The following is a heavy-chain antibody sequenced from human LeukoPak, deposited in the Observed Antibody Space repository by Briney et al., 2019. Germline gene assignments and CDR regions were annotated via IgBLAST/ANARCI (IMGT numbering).Heavy chain of an antibody. CDR2: ISHSGTTA. Sequence: GGSLRLSCAASGFTFSSYEMNWVRQAPGKGLEWVSYISHSGTTAYYADSVKGRFTISRDTAKNSVYLQMNSLRAEDTAVYYCTRDREGRSYYVLAYWGQGTLVTVSS. CDR3: TRDREGRSYYVLAY. CDR1: GFTFSSYE. V-gene: IGHV3-48*03. D-gene: IGHD1-26*01. J-gene: IGHJ4*02.